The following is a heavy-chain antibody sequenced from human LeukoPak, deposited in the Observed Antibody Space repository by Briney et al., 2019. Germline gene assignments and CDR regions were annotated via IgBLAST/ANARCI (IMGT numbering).Heavy chain of an antibody. D-gene: IGHD3-9*01. V-gene: IGHV1-18*01. J-gene: IGHJ4*02. CDR1: GYTFTTYG. CDR2: ITSYNGNT. Sequence: GASVKVSCKASGYTFTTYGINWVRQAPGQGLEWMGWITSYNGNTDYAQKLQGRVTMTTDTSTSTAYMELRSLRSDDTAGYYCAKDRGPPNRLVTTKGYFDFWGQGTLVTVSS. CDR3: AKDRGPPNRLVTTKGYFDF.